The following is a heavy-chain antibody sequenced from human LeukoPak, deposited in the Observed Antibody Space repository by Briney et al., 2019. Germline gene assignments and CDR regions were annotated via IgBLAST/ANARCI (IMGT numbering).Heavy chain of an antibody. CDR1: GGSVSNYY. J-gene: IGHJ4*02. CDR3: ARHFAYSSSSYFDY. V-gene: IGHV4-59*08. D-gene: IGHD6-6*01. CDR2: VYYTGST. Sequence: SETLSLTCSVSGGSVSNYYWSWIRQPPGKGLEWIGYVYYTGSTNYTPSLKSRVTMFEDKSKNQFSLRLYSVTVADTAVYYCARHFAYSSSSYFDYWGQGSLVTVSS.